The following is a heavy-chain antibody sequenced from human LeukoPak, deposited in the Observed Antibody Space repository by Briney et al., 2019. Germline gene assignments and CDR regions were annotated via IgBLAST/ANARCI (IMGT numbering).Heavy chain of an antibody. D-gene: IGHD6-19*01. V-gene: IGHV4-34*01. CDR2: INHSGST. Sequence: SETLSHTCAVYGGSFSGYYWSWIRQPPGKGLEWIGEINHSGSTNYNPSLKSRVTISVDTSKNQFSLKLSSVTAADTAVYYCAREEQWLVWGPLDYWGQGTLVTVSS. CDR1: GGSFSGYY. J-gene: IGHJ4*02. CDR3: AREEQWLVWGPLDY.